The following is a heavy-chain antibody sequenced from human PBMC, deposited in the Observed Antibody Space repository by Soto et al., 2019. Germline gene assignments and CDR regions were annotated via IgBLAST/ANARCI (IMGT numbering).Heavy chain of an antibody. CDR2: IIPILGIA. CDR3: ARAAYYYDSSGYLTVSAFDI. CDR1: GGTFSSYT. V-gene: IGHV1-69*02. Sequence: QVQLVQSGAEVKKPGSSVKVSCKASGGTFSSYTISWVRQAPGQGLEWMGRIIPILGIANYAQKFQGRVTITADKSTSTAYMELSSLRSEDTAVYYCARAAYYYDSSGYLTVSAFDIWGQGTMVTVSS. D-gene: IGHD3-22*01. J-gene: IGHJ3*02.